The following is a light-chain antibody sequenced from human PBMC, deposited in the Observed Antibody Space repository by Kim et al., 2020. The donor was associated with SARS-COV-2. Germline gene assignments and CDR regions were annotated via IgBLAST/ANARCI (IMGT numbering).Light chain of an antibody. Sequence: EIVMMQSPATLSVSPGERATLSCRASQSISTYLAWYRQKPGQAPRLIIYGASTRATGIPARISGSGSGTEFTLTISSVQSEDFAVYYCQHYNQWPMYTFGQGTKLEI. CDR3: QHYNQWPMYT. V-gene: IGKV3-15*01. CDR1: QSISTY. J-gene: IGKJ2*01. CDR2: GAS.